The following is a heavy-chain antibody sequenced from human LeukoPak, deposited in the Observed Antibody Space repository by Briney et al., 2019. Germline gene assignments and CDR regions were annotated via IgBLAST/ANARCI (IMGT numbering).Heavy chain of an antibody. CDR1: GYTFTGYY. CDR2: ISPDSGRT. V-gene: IGHV1-2*02. CDR3: ARALEDYYYYMDV. Sequence: ASVKVSCKASGYTFTGYYMHWVRQAPGQGLEWMGWISPDSGRTGFAQKLQGRVTMTRDTSISTAYMELSRLRSDDTAVYYCARALEDYYYYMDVWGKGTTVTISS. J-gene: IGHJ6*03.